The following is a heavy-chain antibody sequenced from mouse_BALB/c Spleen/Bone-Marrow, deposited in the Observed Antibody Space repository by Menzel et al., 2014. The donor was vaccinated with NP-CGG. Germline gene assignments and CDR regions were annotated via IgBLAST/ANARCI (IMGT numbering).Heavy chain of an antibody. CDR3: AFYYCGSSPFAY. CDR1: GFNIKDTY. D-gene: IGHD1-1*01. Sequence: EVKLMESGAELVKPGASVKLSCTASGFNIKDTYMHWVKQRPEQGLEWIGRIDPANGNTKYDPKFQGKATITADTSSNTAYLQLSSLTSEDAAVYYCAFYYCGSSPFAYWGQGTLVTVSA. J-gene: IGHJ3*01. CDR2: IDPANGNT. V-gene: IGHV14-3*02.